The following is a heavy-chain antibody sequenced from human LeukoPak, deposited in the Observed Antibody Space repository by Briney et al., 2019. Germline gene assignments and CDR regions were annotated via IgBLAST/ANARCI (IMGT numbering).Heavy chain of an antibody. V-gene: IGHV4-34*01. CDR1: GGSFSGYY. CDR2: INHSGST. J-gene: IGHJ5*02. D-gene: IGHD3-10*01. Sequence: SETLSLTCAVYGGSFSGYYWSWIRQPPGKGLEWIGEINHSGSTNYNPSLKSRVTISVDTSKNQFSLKLSSVTAADTAVYYCARRRYGSGSYLRGDNWFDPWGQGTLVTVSS. CDR3: ARRRYGSGSYLRGDNWFDP.